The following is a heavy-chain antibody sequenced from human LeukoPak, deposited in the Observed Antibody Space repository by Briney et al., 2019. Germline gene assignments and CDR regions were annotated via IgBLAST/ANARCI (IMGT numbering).Heavy chain of an antibody. Sequence: GGSLRLSCVASGFTFSSNYMSWVRQAPGKGLEWVSVIYAGGSTYYADSVKGRFTMFRDNYENTLYLQMIRLRVDDTGGYYCPRDGFSSGYFHYFDPWGQGTRVTVSS. V-gene: IGHV3-66*01. J-gene: IGHJ5*02. D-gene: IGHD3-22*01. CDR1: GFTFSSNY. CDR3: PRDGFSSGYFHYFDP. CDR2: IYAGGST.